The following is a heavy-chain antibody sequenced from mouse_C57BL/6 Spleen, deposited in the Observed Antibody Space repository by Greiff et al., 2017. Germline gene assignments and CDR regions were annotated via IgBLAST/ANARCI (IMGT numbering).Heavy chain of an antibody. CDR3: AIGDYYGSSDWYFDV. D-gene: IGHD1-1*01. CDR1: GYTFTSYW. Sequence: QVQLQQPGAELVKPGASVKVSCKASGYTFTSYWMHWVKQRPGQGLEWIGRIHPSDSDTNYNQQFKGKATLTVNKSSSTAYMQLSSLTSEDSAVYYCAIGDYYGSSDWYFDVWGTGTTVTVSS. CDR2: IHPSDSDT. V-gene: IGHV1-74*01. J-gene: IGHJ1*03.